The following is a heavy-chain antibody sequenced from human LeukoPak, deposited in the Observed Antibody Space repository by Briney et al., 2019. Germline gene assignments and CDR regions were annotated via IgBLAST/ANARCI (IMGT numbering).Heavy chain of an antibody. V-gene: IGHV4-38-2*02. J-gene: IGHJ5*02. D-gene: IGHD3-10*01. CDR2: IYHSGST. Sequence: PSETLSHTCAVSGYSISSGYYWGWIRQPPGKGLEWIGSIYHSGSTYYNPSLKSRVTISVDTSKNQFSLKLSSVTAADTAVYYCARDDYGSGSYHLGPNWFDPWGQGTLVTVSS. CDR1: GYSISSGYY. CDR3: ARDDYGSGSYHLGPNWFDP.